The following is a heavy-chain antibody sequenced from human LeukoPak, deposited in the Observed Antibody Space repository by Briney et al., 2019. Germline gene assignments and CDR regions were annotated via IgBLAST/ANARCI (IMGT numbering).Heavy chain of an antibody. J-gene: IGHJ4*02. CDR2: ISAYNGNT. D-gene: IGHD1-26*01. CDR3: AREGSGSSYDY. Sequence: ASVKVSCKASGYTFTSYGISWVRQAPGQGLEWMGWISAYNGNTNYAQKFQGRVTMTRDMSTSTVYMELSSLRSEDTAVYYCAREGSGSSYDYWGQGTLVTVSS. V-gene: IGHV1-18*01. CDR1: GYTFTSYG.